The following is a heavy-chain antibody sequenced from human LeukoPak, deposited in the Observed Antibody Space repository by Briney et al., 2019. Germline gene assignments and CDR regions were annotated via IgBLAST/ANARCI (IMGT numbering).Heavy chain of an antibody. CDR3: AEGSWTPENGMDV. CDR1: GGTFTSYA. Sequence: SVKVSCKASGGTFTSYAISWVRQAPGQGLEWMGGIIPIFGTANYAQKFQGRVTITADESTSTAYMELSSLRSEDTAVYYCAEGSWTPENGMDVWGQGTTVTVSS. J-gene: IGHJ6*02. D-gene: IGHD1-14*01. CDR2: IIPIFGTA. V-gene: IGHV1-69*13.